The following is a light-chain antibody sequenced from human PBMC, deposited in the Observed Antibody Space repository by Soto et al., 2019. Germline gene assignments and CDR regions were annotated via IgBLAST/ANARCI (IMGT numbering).Light chain of an antibody. CDR2: DAS. Sequence: PGERATLSCRASQSVSSYLAWYQQKPGQTPRLLIYDASSRATGIPARFSGSGSGTDFTLTISSLEPEDFAVYYCQQRSNWPPLTFGGGTKVEIK. CDR1: QSVSSY. V-gene: IGKV3-11*01. J-gene: IGKJ4*01. CDR3: QQRSNWPPLT.